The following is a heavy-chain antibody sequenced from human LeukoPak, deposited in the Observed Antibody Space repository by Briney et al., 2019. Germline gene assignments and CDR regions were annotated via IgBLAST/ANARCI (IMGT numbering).Heavy chain of an antibody. CDR2: IYYSGST. CDR1: GGSITNYY. CDR3: ARAYSSGWYDNWFDP. J-gene: IGHJ5*02. V-gene: IGHV4-59*01. D-gene: IGHD6-19*01. Sequence: PSETLSLTCTVSGGSITNYYWSWIRQPPGKGLEWIGYIYYSGSTNYNPSLKSRVTISVDTSKNQFSLKLSSVTAADTAVYYCARAYSSGWYDNWFDPWGQGTLVTVSS.